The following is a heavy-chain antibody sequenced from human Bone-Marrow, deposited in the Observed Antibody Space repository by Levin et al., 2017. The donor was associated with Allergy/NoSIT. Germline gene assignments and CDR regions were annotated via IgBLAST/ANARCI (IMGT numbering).Heavy chain of an antibody. CDR2: IIPKFGTT. V-gene: IGHV1-69*13. Sequence: PAASVKVSCKASGGSFKNFAISWVRQAPGQGLEWMGVIIPKFGTTNYAQNFMGRVTISADESTTTAYMELSSLRSEDTALYFCDFTSYFFDYWGQGTLVTVSS. J-gene: IGHJ4*02. CDR3: DFTSYFFDY. CDR1: GGSFKNFA. D-gene: IGHD2/OR15-2a*01.